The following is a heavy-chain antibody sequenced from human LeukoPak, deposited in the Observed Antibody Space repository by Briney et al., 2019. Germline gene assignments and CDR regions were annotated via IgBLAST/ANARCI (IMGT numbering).Heavy chain of an antibody. Sequence: GGSLRLSCAASGLTFSSYGMSWVRQAPGRGLEWVSAISTTGGTTYYADSVRGRFTISRDNSRNTLYLQMNSLRAEDTAIYYCAELGITMIGGVWGKGTTVTISS. V-gene: IGHV3-23*01. CDR3: AELGITMIGGV. J-gene: IGHJ6*04. CDR2: ISTTGGTT. CDR1: GLTFSSYG. D-gene: IGHD3-10*02.